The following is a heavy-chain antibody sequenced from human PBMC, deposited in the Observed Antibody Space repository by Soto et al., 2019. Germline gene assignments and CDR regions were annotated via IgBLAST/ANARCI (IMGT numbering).Heavy chain of an antibody. Sequence: GGSLIHSCYASGFTFNKYDMHWVRQPPVKGLEWVAVISYDGTKKYYPDSVKGRFTISRDNSNNTLSLQMNSLRGEDTAVYYCTRQGGLPSAIGTYSYGRAFCGQATTV. CDR1: GFTFNKYD. V-gene: IGHV3-30*04. D-gene: IGHD2-2*02. CDR3: TRQGGLPSAIGTYSYGRAF. J-gene: IGHJ6*02. CDR2: ISYDGTKK.